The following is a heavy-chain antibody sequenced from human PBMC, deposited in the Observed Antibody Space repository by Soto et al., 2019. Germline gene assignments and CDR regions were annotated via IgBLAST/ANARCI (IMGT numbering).Heavy chain of an antibody. CDR2: LNPGNGNT. CDR1: GYTFTNYA. Sequence: QVQLVQSGAEVKEPGASVKVSCRASGYTFTNYAIHWVRQAPGQRLEWMGWLNPGNGNTKYPQKFQGRVTITRDTSASTAYMFLSSLRSEDTAFYCCARDQVIPYCGGDCYSDWYFDLWGRGTLVTVSS. J-gene: IGHJ2*01. V-gene: IGHV1-3*01. D-gene: IGHD2-21*01. CDR3: ARDQVIPYCGGDCYSDWYFDL.